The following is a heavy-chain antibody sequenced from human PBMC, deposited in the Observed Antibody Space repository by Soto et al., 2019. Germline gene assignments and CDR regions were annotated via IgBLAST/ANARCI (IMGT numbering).Heavy chain of an antibody. Sequence: GSLRLSCAASRFTFSTYAISWVRQAPGKGLEWVSGISGGGGDTSYADSVRGRLTMSADKSIDTAYLQWSSLKASDTAIYYCAKSEVLEIWGQGTMVTV. CDR3: AKSEVLEI. V-gene: IGHV3-23*01. CDR1: RFTFSTYA. J-gene: IGHJ3*02. CDR2: ISGGGGDT.